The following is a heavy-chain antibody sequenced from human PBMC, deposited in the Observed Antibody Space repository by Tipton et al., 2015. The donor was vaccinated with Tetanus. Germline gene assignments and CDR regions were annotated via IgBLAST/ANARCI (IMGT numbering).Heavy chain of an antibody. CDR1: GYTFTGYY. D-gene: IGHD3-22*01. V-gene: IGHV1-2*02. J-gene: IGHJ6*02. CDR2: IDPNSGGT. CDR3: ARDRGDYIYYGMDV. Sequence: QVQLVQSGAEMKKPGASVKVSCKASGYTFTGYYIHWVRQAPGQGLEWMGWIDPNSGGTVYAQKFQGRVTMTRDTSISTAYMELRSLRSDDTAVYYCARDRGDYIYYGMDVWGPGTTVTVS.